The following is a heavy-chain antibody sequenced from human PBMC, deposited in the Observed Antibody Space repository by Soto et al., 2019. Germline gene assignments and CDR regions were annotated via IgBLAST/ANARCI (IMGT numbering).Heavy chain of an antibody. J-gene: IGHJ1*01. CDR1: GFIFSTYA. CDR2: ISSNGRST. D-gene: IGHD2-8*01. V-gene: IGHV3-64*01. Sequence: LRLSCATSGFIFSTYAMHWVRQAPGKGLEYVSAISSNGRSTYYANSVKGRFTISRDNSKNTLYLQMDSLRAEDMAVYYCARDRCTNGVCYAPSDDWGQGTLVTVSS. CDR3: ARDRCTNGVCYAPSDD.